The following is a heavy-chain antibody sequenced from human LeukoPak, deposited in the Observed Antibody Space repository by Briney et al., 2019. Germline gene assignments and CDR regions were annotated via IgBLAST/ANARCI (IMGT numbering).Heavy chain of an antibody. Sequence: GGSLRLSCAASGFTFSSYGMSWVRQAPGKGLESVSAISGSGGSTYYADSVKGRFTISRDNSKNTLYLQMNSLRAEDTAVYYCAKGSRRYCSGGSCYYYWGQGTLVTVSS. V-gene: IGHV3-23*01. J-gene: IGHJ4*02. CDR2: ISGSGGST. CDR3: AKGSRRYCSGGSCYYY. CDR1: GFTFSSYG. D-gene: IGHD2-15*01.